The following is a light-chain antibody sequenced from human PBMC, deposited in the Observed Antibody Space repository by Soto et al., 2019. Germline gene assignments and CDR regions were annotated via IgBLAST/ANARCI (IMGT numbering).Light chain of an antibody. V-gene: IGKV3-20*01. J-gene: IGKJ4*01. CDR3: QQDGSFPVT. CDR2: GAS. Sequence: EIVLTQSPGTLSLSPGDRATLSCRASQSVTNNYLAWYQQKPGQAPRLLIYGASSRATGIPDRFSGSGSGTDFTLTIIRLEPEGFAVYYCQQDGSFPVTFGGGTKVEIK. CDR1: QSVTNNY.